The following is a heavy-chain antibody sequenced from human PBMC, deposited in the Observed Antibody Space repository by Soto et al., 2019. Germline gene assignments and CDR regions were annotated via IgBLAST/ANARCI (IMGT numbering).Heavy chain of an antibody. J-gene: IGHJ6*03. Sequence: SETLSLTCTVSGGSISSYYWSWIRQPPGKGLEWIGYIYYSGSTNYNPSLKSRVTISVDTSKNQFSLKLSSVTAADTAVYYCARRYGDHYYYMDVWGKGTTVTVSS. CDR1: GGSISSYY. CDR3: ARRYGDHYYYMDV. CDR2: IYYSGST. V-gene: IGHV4-59*08. D-gene: IGHD4-17*01.